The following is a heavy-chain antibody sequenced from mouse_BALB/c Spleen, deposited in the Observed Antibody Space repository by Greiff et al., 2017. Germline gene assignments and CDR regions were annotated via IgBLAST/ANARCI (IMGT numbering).Heavy chain of an antibody. V-gene: IGHV1-31*01. CDR1: GYSFTGYY. J-gene: IGHJ4*01. Sequence: EVQLQQSGPELVKPGASVKISCKASGYSFTGYYMHWVKQSHVKSLEWIGRINPYNGATSYNQNFKDKASLTVDKSSSTAYMELHSLTSEDSAVYYCAREYYYGSSYGYAMDYWGQGTSVTVSS. CDR2: INPYNGAT. D-gene: IGHD1-1*01. CDR3: AREYYYGSSYGYAMDY.